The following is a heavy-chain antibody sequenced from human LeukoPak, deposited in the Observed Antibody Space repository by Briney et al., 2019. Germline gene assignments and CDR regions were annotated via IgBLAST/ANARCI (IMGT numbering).Heavy chain of an antibody. J-gene: IGHJ4*02. V-gene: IGHV3-21*01. CDR1: GFTFSSYA. CDR2: ISYSSNYI. CDR3: ARDRGGYSDY. Sequence: GGSLRLSCAASGFTFSSYAMSWVRQAPGKGLEWVSFISYSSNYIYYADSVKGRFTISRDNAKNSLFLQMNSLTAEDTAVYYCARDRGGYSDYWGQGTLVTVSS.